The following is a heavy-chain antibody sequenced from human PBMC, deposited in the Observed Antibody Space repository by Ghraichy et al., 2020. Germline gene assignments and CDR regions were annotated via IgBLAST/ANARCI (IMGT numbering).Heavy chain of an antibody. CDR3: ASRRRVVVYCSGGSCYSEDAFDI. J-gene: IGHJ3*02. D-gene: IGHD2-15*01. V-gene: IGHV3-48*02. Sequence: GGSLRLSCAASGFTFSSYSMNWVRQAPGKGLEWVSYISSSSSTIYYADSVKGRFTISRDNAKNSLYLQMNSLRDEDTAVYYCASRRRVVVYCSGGSCYSEDAFDIWGQGTMVTVSS. CDR2: ISSSSSTI. CDR1: GFTFSSYS.